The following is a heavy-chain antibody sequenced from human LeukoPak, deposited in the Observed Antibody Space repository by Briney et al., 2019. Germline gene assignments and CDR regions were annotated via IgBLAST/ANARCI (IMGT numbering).Heavy chain of an antibody. V-gene: IGHV3-30-3*01. CDR2: ISYDGTNK. CDR1: GFTFSSYA. J-gene: IGHJ4*02. D-gene: IGHD4-17*01. CDR3: AKDMPSTVTSPLYYFDY. Sequence: GRSLRLSCAASGFTFSSYAMHWVRQAPGKGLEWVAVISYDGTNKYFADSVKGRFTISRDNSKNTLYLQMNSLRAEDTAVYYCAKDMPSTVTSPLYYFDYWGQGTLVTVSS.